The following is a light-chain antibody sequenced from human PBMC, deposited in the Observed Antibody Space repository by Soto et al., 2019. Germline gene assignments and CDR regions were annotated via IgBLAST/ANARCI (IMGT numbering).Light chain of an antibody. J-gene: IGKJ1*01. CDR3: QQYNSYWT. Sequence: IQMTQSPSTLSASVGDRVTITCRASQSIMNWLVWYQHKPGTAPKVLIYHASNLRSGVPSRFSGSGSGTEFSLTISSLQPDDFASYYCQQYNSYWTFGQGSRWRS. CDR2: HAS. V-gene: IGKV1-5*01. CDR1: QSIMNW.